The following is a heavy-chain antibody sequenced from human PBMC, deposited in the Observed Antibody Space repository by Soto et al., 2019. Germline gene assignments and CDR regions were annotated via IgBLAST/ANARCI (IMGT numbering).Heavy chain of an antibody. CDR2: ISSSSYTI. V-gene: IGHV3-48*02. CDR3: ERGYSSGSTCFIAGRYFDY. CDR1: GFTFRSYS. Sequence: PGGSLRLSCAASGFTFRSYSMNWVRQAPGKGLDWVSYISSSSYTIYYADSVKGRFTISRDNAKNSLYLHMTSLSDEDTAVCYCERGYSSGSTCFIAGRYFDYWGQGTPVTVYS. D-gene: IGHD2-15*01. J-gene: IGHJ4*02.